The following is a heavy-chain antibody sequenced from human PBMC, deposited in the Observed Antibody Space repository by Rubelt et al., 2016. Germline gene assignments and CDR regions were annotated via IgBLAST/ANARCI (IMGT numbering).Heavy chain of an antibody. CDR3: ARDSGIYDSSGYSDY. J-gene: IGHJ4*02. Sequence: VQLVESGGGVVQPGRSLRLSCAASGFTFSSYAMHWVRQAPGKGLEWVAVISYDGSNKYYADSVKGRFTISRDNSKNTLYLQMNSLRAEDTAVYYCARDSGIYDSSGYSDYWGQGTLVTVSS. D-gene: IGHD3-22*01. V-gene: IGHV3-30*04. CDR1: GFTFSSYA. CDR2: ISYDGSNK.